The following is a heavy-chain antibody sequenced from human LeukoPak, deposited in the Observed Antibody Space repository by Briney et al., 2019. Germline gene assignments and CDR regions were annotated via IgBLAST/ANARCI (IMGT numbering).Heavy chain of an antibody. Sequence: GGSLRLSCAASGFTFSSYSMNWVRQAPGKGLEWVSSISSSSSYIYYADSVKGRFTTSRDNAKNSLYLQMNSLRAEDTAVYYCARGGGSSSWYLSDYWGQGTLVTVSS. CDR3: ARGGGSSSWYLSDY. J-gene: IGHJ4*02. D-gene: IGHD6-13*01. CDR1: GFTFSSYS. CDR2: ISSSSSYI. V-gene: IGHV3-21*01.